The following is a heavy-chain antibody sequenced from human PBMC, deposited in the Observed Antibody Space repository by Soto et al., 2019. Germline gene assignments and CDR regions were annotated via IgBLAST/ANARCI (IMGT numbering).Heavy chain of an antibody. J-gene: IGHJ4*02. CDR3: VRTSLVVAAATREDY. V-gene: IGHV3-74*01. CDR2: INSDGSST. D-gene: IGHD2-15*01. CDR1: GFTFSSYW. Sequence: EVQLVESGGGLVQPGGSLRLSCAASGFTFSSYWMHWVRQAPGKGLVWVSRINSDGSSTSYADSAKGRFTISRDNAKNTLYLQMNSLMAEDTAVYYCVRTSLVVAAATREDYWGQGTLVTVSS.